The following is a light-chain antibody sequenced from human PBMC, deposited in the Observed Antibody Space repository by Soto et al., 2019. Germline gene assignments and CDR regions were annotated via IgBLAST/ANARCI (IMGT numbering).Light chain of an antibody. CDR2: GAS. CDR1: QAVGGTY. CDR3: QQYGSSRQIT. J-gene: IGKJ5*01. V-gene: IGKV3-20*01. Sequence: ILLTQSPCTLTLSQGERASLSCRAGQAVGGTYLASYQHKPGHAPRLLIYGASNRAAGIPDRFGGSGSGTDFTLTISRLEPEDFAVYYCQQYGSSRQITFGQGTRVEIK.